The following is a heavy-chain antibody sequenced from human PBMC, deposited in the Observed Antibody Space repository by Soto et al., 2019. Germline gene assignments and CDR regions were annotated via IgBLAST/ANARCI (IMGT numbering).Heavy chain of an antibody. Sequence: GGSLRLSCAASGFTFSSYGIHWVRQAPGKGLEWVAFISDDGNNKYYADSVKGRFTISRDNFRNTLYLQMNSLRGEDTAVYYCAIWSNVLRFFELSSGMDVCGPGSTVTVSS. CDR3: AIWSNVLRFFELSSGMDV. CDR1: GFTFSSYG. V-gene: IGHV3-30*03. CDR2: ISDDGNNK. D-gene: IGHD3-3*01. J-gene: IGHJ6*02.